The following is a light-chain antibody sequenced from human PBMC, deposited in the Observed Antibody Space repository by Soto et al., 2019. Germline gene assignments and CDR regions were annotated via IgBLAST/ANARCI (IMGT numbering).Light chain of an antibody. J-gene: IGKJ1*01. V-gene: IGKV1-5*01. Sequence: DIQMTQSPSTLSASVGDRVTITCRASESMSNCLAWYQQKPGKAPKLLISGASSLQSGVPSRFGGSASGTEFTLTISSLQPDDIATYYCQQCHRYLTFGQGTKVEMK. CDR2: GAS. CDR3: QQCHRYLT. CDR1: ESMSNC.